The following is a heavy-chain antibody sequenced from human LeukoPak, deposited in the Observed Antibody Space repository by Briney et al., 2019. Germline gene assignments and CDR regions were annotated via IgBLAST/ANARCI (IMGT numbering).Heavy chain of an antibody. CDR2: ISYDRSNK. CDR3: ATRESRLIAVAGTWFDP. D-gene: IGHD6-19*01. Sequence: GRSLRLSCAASGFTFSSYAMHWVRQAPGKGLEWVAVISYDRSNKYYADSVKGRFTISRDNSKNTLYLQMNSLRAEDTAVYYCATRESRLIAVAGTWFDPWGQGTLVTVSS. V-gene: IGHV3-30-3*01. CDR1: GFTFSSYA. J-gene: IGHJ5*02.